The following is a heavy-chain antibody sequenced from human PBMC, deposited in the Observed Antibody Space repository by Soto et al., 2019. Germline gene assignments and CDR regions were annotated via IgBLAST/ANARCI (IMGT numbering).Heavy chain of an antibody. CDR3: ASQATGWYPAY. CDR1: GGSISSGGYY. CDR2: IYDSGTT. J-gene: IGHJ4*02. V-gene: IGHV4-31*03. Sequence: QVELQESGPGLVKPSQTLSLTCTVSGGSISSGGYYWSWVRQHPGKGLEWIGYIYDSGTTYYNPSLNSRVTISIDTSKNQFSLTLTSVTAADTAVYYCASQATGWYPAYWGQGTLVTVSS. D-gene: IGHD6-19*01.